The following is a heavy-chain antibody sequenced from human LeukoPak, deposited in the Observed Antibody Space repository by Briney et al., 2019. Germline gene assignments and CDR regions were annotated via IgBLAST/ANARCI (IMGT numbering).Heavy chain of an antibody. V-gene: IGHV1-3*03. Sequence: ASVKVSCKASGYIFTDYVMHWVRQAPGQGLEWMGWINAGNGNTKYSQEFQGRATITRDTSANTAYMELSSLRSEDMAVYYCARGRYSGYDYHHFYMDVWGEGTTVTVSS. D-gene: IGHD5-12*01. CDR2: INAGNGNT. CDR1: GYIFTDYV. CDR3: ARGRYSGYDYHHFYMDV. J-gene: IGHJ6*03.